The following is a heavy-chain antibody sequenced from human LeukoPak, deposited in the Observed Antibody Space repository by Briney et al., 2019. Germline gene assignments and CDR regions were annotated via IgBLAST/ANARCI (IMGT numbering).Heavy chain of an antibody. Sequence: ASVKVSCKASGYTFTGYYMHWVRQAPGQGLEWMGWINPNSGGTNYEQKFQGRVTMTRDTSISTAYMELSRLRSDDTAVYYCARDRASGYSSGWYFSYYYYYMDVWGKGTTVTISS. CDR3: ARDRASGYSSGWYFSYYYYYMDV. D-gene: IGHD6-19*01. CDR1: GYTFTGYY. CDR2: INPNSGGT. V-gene: IGHV1-2*02. J-gene: IGHJ6*03.